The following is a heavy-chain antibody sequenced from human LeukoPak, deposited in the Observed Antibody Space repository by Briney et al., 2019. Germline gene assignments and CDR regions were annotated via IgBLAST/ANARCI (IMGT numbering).Heavy chain of an antibody. CDR2: ISAYNGNT. CDR1: GYTFTSYG. D-gene: IGHD3-3*01. V-gene: IGHV1-18*01. J-gene: IGHJ4*02. CDR3: ARLAVEKRFLEWLLFRVDYFDY. Sequence: ASVKVSCKASGYTFTSYGISWVRQAPGQGLEWMGWISAYNGNTNYAQKLQDRVTMTTDTSTSTAYMELRSLRSDDTAVYYCARLAVEKRFLEWLLFRVDYFDYWGQGTLVTVSS.